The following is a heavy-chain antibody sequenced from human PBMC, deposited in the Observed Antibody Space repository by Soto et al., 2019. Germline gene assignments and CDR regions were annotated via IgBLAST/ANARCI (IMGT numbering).Heavy chain of an antibody. D-gene: IGHD3-3*01. CDR2: ISAYNGNT. CDR3: ARGITIFGVVKYYYYYYMDV. J-gene: IGHJ6*03. V-gene: IGHV1-18*01. Sequence: ASVKVSCKASGYTFTSYGISWVRQAPGQGLEWMGWISAYNGNTNYAQKLQGRVTMTTDTSTTTAYMELRSLRSDDTAVYYCARGITIFGVVKYYYYYYMDVWGKGTTVTVSS. CDR1: GYTFTSYG.